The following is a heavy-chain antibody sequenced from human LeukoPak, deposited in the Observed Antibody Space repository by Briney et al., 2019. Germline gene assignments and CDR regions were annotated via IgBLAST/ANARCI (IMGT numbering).Heavy chain of an antibody. Sequence: GRSLRLSCAASGFTFSSYGMHWVRQAPGKGLEWVAVIWYDGSNKYYADSVKGRFTISRDNSKNTLYLQMNSLRAEDTAVYYCAGEWRGKVGATYFDYWGQGTLVTVSS. CDR1: GFTFSSYG. V-gene: IGHV3-33*01. J-gene: IGHJ4*02. D-gene: IGHD1-26*01. CDR2: IWYDGSNK. CDR3: AGEWRGKVGATYFDY.